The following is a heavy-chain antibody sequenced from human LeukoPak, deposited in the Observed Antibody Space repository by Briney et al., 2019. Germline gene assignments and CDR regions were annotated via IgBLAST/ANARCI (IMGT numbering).Heavy chain of an antibody. J-gene: IGHJ4*02. CDR3: ARGYYYGSGSYYKSLDY. D-gene: IGHD3-10*01. CDR2: INHSGST. V-gene: IGHV4-34*01. CDR1: GGSFSGYY. Sequence: SETLSLTCAVYGGSFSGYYWSWIRRPPGKGLEWIGEINHSGSTNYDPSLKSRVTISVDTSKNQFSLKLSSVTAADTAVYYCARGYYYGSGSYYKSLDYWGQGTLVTVSS.